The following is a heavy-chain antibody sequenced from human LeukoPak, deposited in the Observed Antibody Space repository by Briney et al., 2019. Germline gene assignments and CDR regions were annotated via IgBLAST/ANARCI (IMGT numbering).Heavy chain of an antibody. CDR3: ARDSIHYDILTGYYPSNWFDP. CDR2: IYHSGST. Sequence: SQTLSLTCAVSGGSTSSGGYSWSWIRQPPGKGLEWIGYIYHSGSTYYNPSLKSRVTISVDRSKNQFSLKLSSVTAADTAVYYCARDSIHYDILTGYYPSNWFDPWGQGTLVTVSS. D-gene: IGHD3-9*01. CDR1: GGSTSSGGYS. J-gene: IGHJ5*02. V-gene: IGHV4-30-2*01.